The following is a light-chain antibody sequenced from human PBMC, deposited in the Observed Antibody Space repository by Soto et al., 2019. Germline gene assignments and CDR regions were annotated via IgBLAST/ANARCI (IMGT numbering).Light chain of an antibody. CDR1: SSNIGAGYD. V-gene: IGLV1-40*01. J-gene: IGLJ1*01. CDR2: DNN. Sequence: QSVLTQPPSVSGAPGQRVTLSCTGSSSNIGAGYDVHWYQQLPGTAPKLLIYDNNNRPSGVPDRFSGSKSGTSATLAMTGLQAEDEADYYCQSFDCSLGGYVFGTGTKLTVL. CDR3: QSFDCSLGGYV.